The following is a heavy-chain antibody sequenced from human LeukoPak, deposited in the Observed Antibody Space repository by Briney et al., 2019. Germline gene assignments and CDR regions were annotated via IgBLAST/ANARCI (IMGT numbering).Heavy chain of an antibody. V-gene: IGHV3-21*01. J-gene: IGHJ4*02. Sequence: GGSLRLSCAASGFTFSSYNMNWVRQAPGKGLEWVSSITSSSTYIYYADSVKGRFTISRDNAKNSLYLQMNSLRAEDTAVYYCIVLAVTGTLGFDYWGQGTLVTVSS. CDR1: GFTFSSYN. CDR2: ITSSSTYI. D-gene: IGHD6-19*01. CDR3: IVLAVTGTLGFDY.